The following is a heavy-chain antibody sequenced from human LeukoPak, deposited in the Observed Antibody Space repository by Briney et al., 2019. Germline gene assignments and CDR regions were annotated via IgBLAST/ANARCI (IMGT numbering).Heavy chain of an antibody. V-gene: IGHV1-2*02. D-gene: IGHD3-22*01. CDR1: GYTFTGYY. CDR3: ARTPNYYDSSGYLFGY. CDR2: INPNSGGT. J-gene: IGHJ4*02. Sequence: ASVKVSCKASGYTFTGYYMHWVRQAPGQGLEWMGWINPNSGGTNYAQKFQGRVTMTRDTSISTAYMELSRLRSDDTAVYYCARTPNYYDSSGYLFGYWGQGTLVTVSS.